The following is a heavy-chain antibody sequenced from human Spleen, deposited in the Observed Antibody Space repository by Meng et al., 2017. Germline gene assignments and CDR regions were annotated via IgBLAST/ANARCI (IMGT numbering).Heavy chain of an antibody. J-gene: IGHJ2*01. Sequence: GGSLRLSCEASGFTFINYAMSWVRQAPGKGLEWVSGIRDSNLGGGRTYYADSVKGRFTISRDNSKNMLYLQMNSLRAEDTAVYFCAKDRGPKTLWGLTWYFDLWGRGALVTVSS. CDR1: GFTFINYA. D-gene: IGHD7-27*01. V-gene: IGHV3-23*01. CDR2: IRDSNLGGGRT. CDR3: AKDRGPKTLWGLTWYFDL.